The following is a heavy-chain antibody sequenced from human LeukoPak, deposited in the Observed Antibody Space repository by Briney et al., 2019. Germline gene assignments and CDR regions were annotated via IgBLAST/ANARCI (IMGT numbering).Heavy chain of an antibody. CDR3: ARGLSRPAAHEYNWFDP. J-gene: IGHJ5*02. D-gene: IGHD6-13*01. V-gene: IGHV4-31*03. CDR1: GGSISSGGYY. Sequence: PSQTLSLTCTVSGGSISSGGYYWSWIRQHPGKGLEWIGYIYYSGSTYYNPSLKSRVTISVDTSKNQFSLKLSSVTAADTAVYYCARGLSRPAAHEYNWFDPWGQGTLVTVSS. CDR2: IYYSGST.